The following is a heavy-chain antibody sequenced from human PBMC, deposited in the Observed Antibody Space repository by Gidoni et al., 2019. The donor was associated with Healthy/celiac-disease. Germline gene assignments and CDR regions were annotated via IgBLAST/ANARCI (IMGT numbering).Heavy chain of an antibody. CDR1: GFTFDDYA. CDR3: AKDKTFSGSRGMDV. CDR2: ISWNSGSI. J-gene: IGHJ6*02. V-gene: IGHV3-9*01. D-gene: IGHD3-10*01. Sequence: EVQLVESGGGLVQTGRSLRLSCAASGFTFDDYAMHWVRQAPGKGLEWVSGISWNSGSIGYADSVKGRFTISRDNAKNSLYLQMNSLRAEDTALYYCAKDKTFSGSRGMDVWGQGTTVTVSS.